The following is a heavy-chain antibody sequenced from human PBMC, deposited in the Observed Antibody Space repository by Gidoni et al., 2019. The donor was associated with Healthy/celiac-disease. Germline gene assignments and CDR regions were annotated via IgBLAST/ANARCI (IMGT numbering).Heavy chain of an antibody. CDR1: GFTFSSYA. J-gene: IGHJ5*02. CDR3: AKDRLTGTTSERATTPQRRKLGFDP. D-gene: IGHD1-7*01. Sequence: EVQLLESGGGLVQPGGSLRLSCAASGFTFSSYAMHWVRQAPGKGLEWVSAISGSGGSTYYADSVKGRFTISRDNSKNTLYLQMNSLRAEDTAVYYCAKDRLTGTTSERATTPQRRKLGFDPWGQGTLVTVSS. V-gene: IGHV3-23*01. CDR2: ISGSGGST.